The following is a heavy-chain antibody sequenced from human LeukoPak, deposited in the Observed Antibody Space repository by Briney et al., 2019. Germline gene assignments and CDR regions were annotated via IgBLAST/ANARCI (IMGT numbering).Heavy chain of an antibody. CDR3: ARQTMAVPHHFDY. CDR2: IYASGST. J-gene: IGHJ4*02. Sequence: PSETLSLTCTVSGGSINNYYWTWIRQPAGKGLEWIGRIYASGSTNYNPSLKSRVTMSVDTSKNQFSLKLSSVTAADTAVYYCARQTMAVPHHFDYWGQGTLLTVSS. V-gene: IGHV4-4*07. CDR1: GGSINNYY. D-gene: IGHD3-10*01.